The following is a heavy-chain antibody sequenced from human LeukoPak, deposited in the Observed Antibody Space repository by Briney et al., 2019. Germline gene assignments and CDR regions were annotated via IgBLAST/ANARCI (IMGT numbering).Heavy chain of an antibody. D-gene: IGHD3-22*01. J-gene: IGHJ4*02. CDR1: GASFSDYY. CDR3: ARGGGSSGYYYDY. CDR2: VNHSGSN. V-gene: IGHV4-34*01. Sequence: TSETLSLTCAVYGASFSDYYWTWIRQPPGKGLEWIGEVNHSGSNNYNSSLENRVTISIDTSKNQFSLKLCSVTAADTAVYYCARGGGSSGYYYDYWGQGILVTVSS.